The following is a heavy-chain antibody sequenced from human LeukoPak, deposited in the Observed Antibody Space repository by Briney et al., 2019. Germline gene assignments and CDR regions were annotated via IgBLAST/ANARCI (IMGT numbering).Heavy chain of an antibody. V-gene: IGHV5-51*01. CDR1: EYSFPNYC. CDR2: IYPDDSDT. J-gene: IGHJ4*02. Sequence: HGESLKISCKHSEYSFPNYCIGWVRQMPGKGLEWMGIIYPDDSDTRYSPSFQGQVTISADKSISTAYLQWSSLKASDTAVYYCARYSGSNEFDYWGQGTLVTVSS. D-gene: IGHD1-26*01. CDR3: ARYSGSNEFDY.